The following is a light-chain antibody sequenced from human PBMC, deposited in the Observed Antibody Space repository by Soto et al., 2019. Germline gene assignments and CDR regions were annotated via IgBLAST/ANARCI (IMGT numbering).Light chain of an antibody. J-gene: IGKJ4*01. V-gene: IGKV3-20*01. CDR1: QSVSSSY. CDR2: GAS. Sequence: EIVLTHSPGTLSLSPGEIATLSCRASQSVSSSYLAWYQQKPGQAPRLLIYGASTRATGIPERFSGNGSGADFTLTISRLEPEDFAKYYCQQYGYLVTFGGGTKVDIK. CDR3: QQYGYLVT.